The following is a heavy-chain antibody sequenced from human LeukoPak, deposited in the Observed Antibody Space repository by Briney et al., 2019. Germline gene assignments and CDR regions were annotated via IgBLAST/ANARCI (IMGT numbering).Heavy chain of an antibody. J-gene: IGHJ4*02. V-gene: IGHV3-49*04. CDR1: GFTFGDYA. D-gene: IGHD1-26*01. CDR3: TKDRSGSYSSDY. CDR2: IRSKAYGGTT. Sequence: GGSLRLSCTASGFTFGDYAMTWVRQAPGKGLEWVASIRSKAYGGTTEYAASVKGRFTMSRDDSKSIAYLQMNSLKTEDTAVYYCTKDRSGSYSSDYWGQGTLVTVSS.